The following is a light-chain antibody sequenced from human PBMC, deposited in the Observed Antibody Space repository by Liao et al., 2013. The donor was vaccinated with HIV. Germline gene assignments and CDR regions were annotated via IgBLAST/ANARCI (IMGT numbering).Light chain of an antibody. CDR2: YDS. Sequence: SYVLTQPPSLSVAPGETARINCGGDYIGGKSVHWYQQKPGQAPGLVIRYDSDRPSGIPERFSGSKSGNTATLTISWVEAGDEADYYCQVWDSDFDHVVFGGGTKLTVL. CDR3: QVWDSDFDHVV. V-gene: IGLV3-21*01. CDR1: YIGGKS. J-gene: IGLJ3*02.